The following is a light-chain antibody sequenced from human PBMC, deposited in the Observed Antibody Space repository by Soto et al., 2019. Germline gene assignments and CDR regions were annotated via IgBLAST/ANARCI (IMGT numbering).Light chain of an antibody. Sequence: EIVLTQSPGTLSLSPGERATLSCRASQIVTSRYLAWYQQKPGQAPRLLIYAASSRATGIPDRFSGSGSGTDFTLTISRLEPEDFAVYYCQQYGRSLWTFGQGTKVDIK. J-gene: IGKJ1*01. V-gene: IGKV3-20*01. CDR3: QQYGRSLWT. CDR2: AAS. CDR1: QIVTSRY.